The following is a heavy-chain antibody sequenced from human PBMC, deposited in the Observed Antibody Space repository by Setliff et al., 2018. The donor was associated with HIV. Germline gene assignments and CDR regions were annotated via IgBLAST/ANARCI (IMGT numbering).Heavy chain of an antibody. CDR1: GDSITSGGYY. D-gene: IGHD3-10*01. J-gene: IGHJ5*02. Sequence: SETLSLTCTVSGDSITSGGYYWSWIRQPAGKGLEWIGQIYHSGSTNYNPSLKSRVTISVDKSKNQFSLKLSSVTAADTAVYYCARNDYGSGTYNWFDPWGQGTLVTVSS. CDR3: ARNDYGSGTYNWFDP. V-gene: IGHV4-61*10. CDR2: IYHSGST.